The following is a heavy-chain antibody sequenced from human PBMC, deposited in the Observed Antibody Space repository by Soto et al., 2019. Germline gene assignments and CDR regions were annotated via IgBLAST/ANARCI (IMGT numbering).Heavy chain of an antibody. J-gene: IGHJ6*02. CDR2: IIPMFGTA. CDR3: ARGSEEGGIVGAHYDMAV. D-gene: IGHD1-26*01. Sequence: QVQLVQSGAEVKKPGSAVKISCKASGGTFSSYTLTWVRQAPGQGLEWMGVIIPMFGTAKYAQRFQNRVTITADESTTTAYMELSSLRSEDTAIYYCARGSEEGGIVGAHYDMAVWGQGTTVTVSS. V-gene: IGHV1-69*12. CDR1: GGTFSSYT.